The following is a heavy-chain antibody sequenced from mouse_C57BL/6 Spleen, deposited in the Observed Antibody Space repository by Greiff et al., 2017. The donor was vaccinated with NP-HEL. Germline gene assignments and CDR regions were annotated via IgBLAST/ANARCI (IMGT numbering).Heavy chain of an antibody. V-gene: IGHV1-54*01. Sequence: VQLQQSGAELVRPGTSVKVSCKASGYAFTNYLIEWVKQRPGQGLEWIGVINPGSGGTNYNEKFKGKATLTADKSSSTAYMQLSSLTSEDSAVYFCAREEVTTGAYWGQGTLVTVSA. D-gene: IGHD2-2*01. J-gene: IGHJ3*01. CDR2: INPGSGGT. CDR1: GYAFTNYL. CDR3: AREEVTTGAY.